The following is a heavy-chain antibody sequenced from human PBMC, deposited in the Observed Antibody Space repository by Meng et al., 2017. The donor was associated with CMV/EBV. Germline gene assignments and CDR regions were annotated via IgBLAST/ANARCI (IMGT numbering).Heavy chain of an antibody. V-gene: IGHV4-39*07. Sequence: SETLSLTCTVSGGSISSSSYYWGWIRQPPGKGLEWIGSIYYSGSTSYNPSLKSRVTISVDTSKNQFSLKLSSVTAADTAVYYCARGSPGDTIFGVPLDVWGQGTTVTVSS. CDR1: GGSISSSSYY. CDR3: ARGSPGDTIFGVPLDV. D-gene: IGHD3-3*01. J-gene: IGHJ6*02. CDR2: IYYSGST.